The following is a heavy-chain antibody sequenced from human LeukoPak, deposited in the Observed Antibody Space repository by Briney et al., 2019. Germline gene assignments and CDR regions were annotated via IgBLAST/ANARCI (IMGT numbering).Heavy chain of an antibody. D-gene: IGHD5-18*01. J-gene: IGHJ4*01. CDR3: ARDRDTAMAHYFDY. V-gene: IGHV4-59*01. CDR1: GGSISSYY. Sequence: SETLSLTCTVSGGSISSYYWSWIRQPPGKGLEWIGYIYNSGSTNYNPSLKSRVTISVDTSKNQFSLKLSSVTAADTAVYYCARDRDTAMAHYFDYWGHGTLVTVSS. CDR2: IYNSGST.